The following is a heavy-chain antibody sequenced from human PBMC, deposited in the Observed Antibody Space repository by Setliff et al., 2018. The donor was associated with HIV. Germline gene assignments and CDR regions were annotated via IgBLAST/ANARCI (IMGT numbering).Heavy chain of an antibody. J-gene: IGHJ4*02. V-gene: IGHV1-69*13. D-gene: IGHD1-26*01. CDR3: ARRQRKVGGGVALDY. CDR1: GGTFSSYA. CDR2: IIPIFGTA. Sequence: SVKVSCKASGGTFSSYAISWVRQAPGQGLEWMGGIIPIFGTANYAQKFQGRVTITADESTSTAYRELSSLRSEDTAVYSCARRQRKVGGGVALDYWGQGTLVTVSS.